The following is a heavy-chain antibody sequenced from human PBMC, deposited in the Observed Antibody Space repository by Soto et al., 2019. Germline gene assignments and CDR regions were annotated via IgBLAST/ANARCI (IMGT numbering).Heavy chain of an antibody. J-gene: IGHJ4*02. CDR1: GFSLTTDRVG. D-gene: IGHD1-26*01. CDR3: AHAYGGRSLY. Sequence: QITLKESGPTLVKPTQTLTLTCTFSGFSLTTDRVGVGWIRQPPGEALEWLAVIYWDDTKTYRPSLESRLTITKDTSKNQVALTMTNMDSVDTATHYCAHAYGGRSLYWGQGTLVTVSS. V-gene: IGHV2-5*02. CDR2: IYWDDTK.